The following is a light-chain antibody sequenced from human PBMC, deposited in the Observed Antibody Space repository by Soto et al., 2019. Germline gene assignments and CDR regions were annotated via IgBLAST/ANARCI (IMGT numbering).Light chain of an antibody. CDR1: QGVSSN. J-gene: IGKJ5*01. Sequence: RASQGVSSNLAWYQQKPGQAPRLLIYGASTRATGIPARFSGSGSGTEFTLTISSLQSEDFAVYYCQQYGSSSTFGQGTRLEI. V-gene: IGKV3-15*01. CDR2: GAS. CDR3: QQYGSSST.